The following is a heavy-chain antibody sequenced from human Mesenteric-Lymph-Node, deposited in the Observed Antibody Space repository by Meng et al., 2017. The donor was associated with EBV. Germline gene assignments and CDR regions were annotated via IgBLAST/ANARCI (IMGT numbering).Heavy chain of an antibody. CDR2: IDTNTGSP. CDR1: GNTFTDYA. V-gene: IGHV7-4-1*02. J-gene: IGHJ4*02. CDR3: ARDWSSVIMNKGNY. Sequence: VDLVEAGLEFKRPGDAGGVSCKASGNTFTDYAMNWVRQAPGQGLEWMGWIDTNTGSPTYAQGFTGRFVFSLDTSVSTAYLQITSLKADDSAVYYCARDWSSVIMNKGNYWGQGTLVTVSS. D-gene: IGHD3-16*01.